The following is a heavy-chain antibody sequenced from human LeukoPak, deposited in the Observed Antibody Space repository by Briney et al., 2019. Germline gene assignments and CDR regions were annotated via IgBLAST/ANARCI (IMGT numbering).Heavy chain of an antibody. V-gene: IGHV4-34*01. J-gene: IGHJ4*02. CDR2: IDHSGST. D-gene: IGHD4/OR15-4a*01. CDR3: ARVGGYSAGGYYFDY. CDR1: DESFSGYY. Sequence: PSETLSLTCAVYDESFSGYYCSWIRQPPRKGLEWIGEIDHSGSTNYNPSLKSRVTISVDTSKNQFSLKLSSVTAADTAVYYCARVGGYSAGGYYFDYWGQGTLVTVSS.